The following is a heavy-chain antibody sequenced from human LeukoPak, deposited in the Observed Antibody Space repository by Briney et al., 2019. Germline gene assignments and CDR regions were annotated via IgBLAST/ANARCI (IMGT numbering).Heavy chain of an antibody. CDR2: IYPGDSDT. J-gene: IGHJ4*02. CDR3: ATTHDYGDFHFDY. V-gene: IGHV5-51*01. Sequence: GESLKISCKGSGYSFTSYWIGWVRQMPGKGLEWMGIIYPGDSDTRYSPSFQGQVTISADKSISTAYLQWSSLKASDTAVYYCATTHDYGDFHFDYWGQGTLVTVSS. CDR1: GYSFTSYW. D-gene: IGHD4-17*01.